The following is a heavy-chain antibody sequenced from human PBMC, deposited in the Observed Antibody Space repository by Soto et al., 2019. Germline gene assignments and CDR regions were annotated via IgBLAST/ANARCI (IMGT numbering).Heavy chain of an antibody. CDR2: VTHSGTA. CDR3: ARIHWAQSSLDY. D-gene: IGHD6-19*01. CDR1: GGSIDSGEFS. Sequence: PSEALSLTCAVSGGSIDSGEFSLSWIRQPPGKGLEWIGYVTHSGTAYSIPSLNGRLTLSVDSSQTQFSLKLTSVTAADSAFYYCARIHWAQSSLDYWGRGILVTVSS. V-gene: IGHV4-30-2*01. J-gene: IGHJ4*02.